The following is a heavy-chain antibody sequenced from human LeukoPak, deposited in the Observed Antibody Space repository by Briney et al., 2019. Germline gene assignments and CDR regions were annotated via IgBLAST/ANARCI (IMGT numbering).Heavy chain of an antibody. CDR1: GFTFSDYY. J-gene: IGHJ5*02. CDR2: ISSSGSTI. D-gene: IGHD2-21*02. Sequence: KSGGSLRLSCAASGFTFSDYYMSWIRQAPGKGLEWVSYISSSGSTIYYADSVKGRFTISRDNAKNLLYVQMNSLRSEDTAVYYCATLHIVVVTANVAWGQGTLVTVSS. CDR3: ATLHIVVVTANVA. V-gene: IGHV3-11*01.